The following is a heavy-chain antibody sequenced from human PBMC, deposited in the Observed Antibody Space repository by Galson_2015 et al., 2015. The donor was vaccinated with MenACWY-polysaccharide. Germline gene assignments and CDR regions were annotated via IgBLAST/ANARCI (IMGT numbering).Heavy chain of an antibody. J-gene: IGHJ4*02. CDR1: GGSITGSSYY. V-gene: IGHV4-39*01. CDR3: ARRPFLERRILVKIRPRYYFDF. D-gene: IGHD2/OR15-2a*01. CDR2: IYYNGDTS. Sequence: SETLSLTCTVSGGSITGSSYYWAWIRQRPGKGLEWIGTIYYNGDTSYYNPSLKNRVTMSVDASKSQFSLSLRSVTAADTAVYYCARRPFLERRILVKIRPRYYFDFWGQGVRVTVSS.